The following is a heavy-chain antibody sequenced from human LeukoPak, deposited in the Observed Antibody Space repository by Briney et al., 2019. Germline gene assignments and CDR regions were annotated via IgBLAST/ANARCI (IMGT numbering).Heavy chain of an antibody. CDR3: ARFLGYCSGGSCYFDY. V-gene: IGHV1-2*02. J-gene: IGHJ4*02. CDR2: INPNSGGT. Sequence: ASEKVSCKASGYTFTGYYMHWVRQAPGQGLECMGWINPNSGGTKYAQKFQGRVTMTRDTSISTAYMELSSLKSDDTAVYYCARFLGYCSGGSCYFDYWGQGTLVTVSS. D-gene: IGHD2-15*01. CDR1: GYTFTGYY.